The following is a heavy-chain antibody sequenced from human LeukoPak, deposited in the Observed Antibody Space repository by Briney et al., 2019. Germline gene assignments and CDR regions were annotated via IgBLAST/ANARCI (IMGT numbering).Heavy chain of an antibody. D-gene: IGHD1-26*01. CDR2: ISGSGGST. CDR3: AKDQKVGATRPPQTRAFDY. V-gene: IGHV3-23*01. CDR1: GFTFTNYV. J-gene: IGHJ4*02. Sequence: PGGSLRLSCAASGFTFTNYVMSWVRQPPGKGLEWVSAISGSGGSTYYADSVKGRFTISRDNSKNTLYLQMNSLRAEDTAVYYCAKDQKVGATRPPQTRAFDYWGQGTLVTVSS.